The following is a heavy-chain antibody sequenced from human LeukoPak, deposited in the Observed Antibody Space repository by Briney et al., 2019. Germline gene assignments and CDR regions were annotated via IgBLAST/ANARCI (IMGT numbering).Heavy chain of an antibody. CDR2: IYRDDDK. J-gene: IGHJ4*02. CDR1: GFALTTSGVG. V-gene: IGHV2-5*02. D-gene: IGHD3-9*01. Sequence: ESGPTLVNPTQTLTLTCTFSGFALTTSGVGVGWIRQPPGKALEWLALIYRDDDKRYSPSLKSRLTITKDTSKNQVVLTMTNMDPVDTATYYCARITIFEQIFDYWGQGTLVTVSS. CDR3: ARITIFEQIFDY.